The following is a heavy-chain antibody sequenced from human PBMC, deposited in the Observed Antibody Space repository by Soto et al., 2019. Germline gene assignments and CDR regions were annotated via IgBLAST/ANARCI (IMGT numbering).Heavy chain of an antibody. D-gene: IGHD6-19*01. CDR3: ARVPSGGFAFEI. CDR1: GYRFNAYY. J-gene: IGHJ3*02. V-gene: IGHV1-2*02. Sequence: ASVKVSCKASGYRFNAYYIHSVRQAPGQGLEWMGSSNPNSGGTNSAQKFQGRVTMTRDTSISTAYMELSSLTSDDTAVYYCARVPSGGFAFEIWGQGTMVTVSS. CDR2: SNPNSGGT.